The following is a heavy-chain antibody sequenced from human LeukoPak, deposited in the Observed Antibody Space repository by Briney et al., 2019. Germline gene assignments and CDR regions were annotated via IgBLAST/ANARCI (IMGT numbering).Heavy chain of an antibody. D-gene: IGHD3-10*01. CDR3: VKAGYGELLRFDY. CDR2: ISYDGSDK. J-gene: IGHJ4*02. V-gene: IGHV3-30*18. CDR1: GFTFSKYW. Sequence: PGGSLRLSCATSGFTFSKYWMSWVRQAPGKGLEWVAVISYDGSDKYYGDSVKGRFTISRDNSKNTLYLQMHSLRTEDTAVYYCVKAGYGELLRFDYWGQGTLVTVSS.